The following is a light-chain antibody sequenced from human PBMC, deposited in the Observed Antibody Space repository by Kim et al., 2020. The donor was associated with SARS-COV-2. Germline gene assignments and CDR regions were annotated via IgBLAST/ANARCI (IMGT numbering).Light chain of an antibody. J-gene: IGKJ4*01. V-gene: IGKV3-15*01. CDR2: GAS. CDR1: QSVSSN. CDR3: QQYNNWPPLT. Sequence: VAPGERATRSGRASQSVSSNLAWYQQKPGQAPRLLIYGASTRATGIPARFSGSGSGTEFTLTISSLQSEDFAVYYCQQYNNWPPLTFGGGTKVDIK.